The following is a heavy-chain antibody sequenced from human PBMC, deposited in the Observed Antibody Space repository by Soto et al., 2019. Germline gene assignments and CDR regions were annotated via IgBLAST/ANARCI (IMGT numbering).Heavy chain of an antibody. CDR3: ARGPRDCSGGSCYSDHAEYFQH. V-gene: IGHV4-31*03. CDR1: GGSISSGGYY. CDR2: IYYSGST. D-gene: IGHD2-15*01. J-gene: IGHJ1*01. Sequence: SETLSLTCTVSGGSISSGGYYWSWIRQHPGKGLEWIGYIYYSGSTYYNPSLKSRVTISVDTSKNQFSLKLSSVTAADTAVYYCARGPRDCSGGSCYSDHAEYFQHWGQGTLVTVSS.